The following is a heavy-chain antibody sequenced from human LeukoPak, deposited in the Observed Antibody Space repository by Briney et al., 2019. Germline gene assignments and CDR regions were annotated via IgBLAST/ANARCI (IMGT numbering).Heavy chain of an antibody. Sequence: ASVKVSCKVSGYTFTDYYMHWVQQAPGKGLEWMGLVDPEDGETIYAEKFQGRVTITADTSTDTAYMELSSLRSEDTAVYYCATYWELLGNLAFDYWGQGTLATVSS. CDR2: VDPEDGET. CDR3: ATYWELLGNLAFDY. V-gene: IGHV1-69-2*01. CDR1: GYTFTDYY. D-gene: IGHD1-26*01. J-gene: IGHJ4*02.